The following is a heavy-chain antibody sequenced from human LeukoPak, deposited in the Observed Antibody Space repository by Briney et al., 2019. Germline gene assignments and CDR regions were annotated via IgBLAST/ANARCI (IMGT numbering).Heavy chain of an antibody. CDR3: ASQAVAETDY. CDR1: GFTFTIFG. Sequence: PGGSLRLSCAASGFTFTIFGLNWVRQAPGKGPEWVSYIDARSGITYYADSVQGRFTISRDDARESVFLQMDGLRVDDTAVYYCASQAVAETDYWGQGTLVTVSS. D-gene: IGHD6-19*01. V-gene: IGHV3-48*01. CDR2: IDARSGIT. J-gene: IGHJ4*02.